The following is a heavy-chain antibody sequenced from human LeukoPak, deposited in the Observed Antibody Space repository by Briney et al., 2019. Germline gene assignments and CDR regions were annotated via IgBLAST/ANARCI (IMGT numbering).Heavy chain of an antibody. V-gene: IGHV3-48*03. J-gene: IGHJ4*02. CDR1: GFTFSSYE. D-gene: IGHD3-10*01. Sequence: PGGSLRLSCAASGFTFSSYEMNWVRQAPGKGLEWVSYISSIISTIYYADSVKGRFTISRDNAKNSLYLQMNSLRAEDTAVYYCAKVATGSYYNWPFDYWGQGTLVTVSS. CDR3: AKVATGSYYNWPFDY. CDR2: ISSIISTI.